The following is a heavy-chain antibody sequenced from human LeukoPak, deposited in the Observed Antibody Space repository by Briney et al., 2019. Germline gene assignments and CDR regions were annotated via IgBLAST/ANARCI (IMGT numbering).Heavy chain of an antibody. CDR1: GFTFSRYY. CDR2: INSDGSST. J-gene: IGHJ4*02. Sequence: GGSLRLSCAASGFTFSRYYMHWVRQAPGKGLVWVSRINSDGSSTTYADSVKGRFTISRDNAKNTLYLQMNSLKVEDTAVYYCTRVFVGDEYSSSGHWGQGTLVTVSS. D-gene: IGHD6-13*01. CDR3: TRVFVGDEYSSSGH. V-gene: IGHV3-74*01.